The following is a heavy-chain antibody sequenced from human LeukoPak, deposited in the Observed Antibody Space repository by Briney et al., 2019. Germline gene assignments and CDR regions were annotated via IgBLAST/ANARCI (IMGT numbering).Heavy chain of an antibody. V-gene: IGHV1-2*02. D-gene: IGHD4-11*01. Sequence: GASVKVSCKASGYTFTDYNVHWVRQAPGQGPEWMGWMSPHSGDTNYAQKFRGRATMTRDTSITTAYMELTSLTSDDTAVYYCVRDLYMASPSPDYWGRGTPVTVSS. J-gene: IGHJ4*02. CDR2: MSPHSGDT. CDR1: GYTFTDYN. CDR3: VRDLYMASPSPDY.